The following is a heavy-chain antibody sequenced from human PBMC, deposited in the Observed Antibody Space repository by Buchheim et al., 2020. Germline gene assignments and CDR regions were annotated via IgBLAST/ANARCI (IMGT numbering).Heavy chain of an antibody. J-gene: IGHJ5*02. CDR2: MNPNSGDT. V-gene: IGHV1-8*01. CDR1: GYTFTSYD. CDR3: ARNPDFYDDGGYLYNWFDP. D-gene: IGHD3-22*01. Sequence: QVHLVQSGAEVKKPGASVKVSCKASGYTFTSYDINWVRQASGQGLEWMAWMNPNSGDTKYSQKFEGRVTLTRNTSISTAYMELSSLRFDDTAVYYCARNPDFYDDGGYLYNWFDPWGQGTL.